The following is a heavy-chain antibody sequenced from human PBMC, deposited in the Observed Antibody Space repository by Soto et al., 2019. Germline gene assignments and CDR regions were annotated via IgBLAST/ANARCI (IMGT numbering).Heavy chain of an antibody. V-gene: IGHV4-59*12. J-gene: IGHJ6*02. CDR1: GGSISSYY. Sequence: SETLSLTCTVSGGSISSYYWSWIRQPPGKGLEWIGYIYYSGSTNYNPSLKSRVTISVDTSENQFSLKLSSVTAADTAVYYCARDPVGYSYGLGNYYYYYGMDVWGQGTTVTVSS. CDR2: IYYSGST. CDR3: ARDPVGYSYGLGNYYYYYGMDV. D-gene: IGHD5-18*01.